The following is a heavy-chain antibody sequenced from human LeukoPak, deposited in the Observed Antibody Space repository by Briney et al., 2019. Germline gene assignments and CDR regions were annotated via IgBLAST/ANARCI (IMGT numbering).Heavy chain of an antibody. D-gene: IGHD1-26*01. J-gene: IGHJ4*02. Sequence: GGSLRLSCAAPGFTFSSYAMSWVRQAPEKGMEWVSTISGSGGGTYYADSVKGRFTISRDDSKNTLYLQMNSLRAEDTAVYYCVKDLGRYRNNCFDYWGQGTLVTASS. CDR2: ISGSGGGT. V-gene: IGHV3-23*01. CDR1: GFTFSSYA. CDR3: VKDLGRYRNNCFDY.